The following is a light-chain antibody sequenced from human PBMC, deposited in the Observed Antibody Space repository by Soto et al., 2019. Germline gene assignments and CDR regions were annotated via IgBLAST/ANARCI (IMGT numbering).Light chain of an antibody. CDR2: GAS. J-gene: IGKJ1*01. Sequence: EVVLTHFPITLSLSPGERATLSFRASQSFRGLLAWYQQKPGQAPRLLIYGASTRATGIPARFSGSGSGTDFTLTISRLEPEDFAVYYRQPYGSSGTFGQGTKVDIK. CDR1: QSFRGL. V-gene: IGKV3-20*01. CDR3: QPYGSSGT.